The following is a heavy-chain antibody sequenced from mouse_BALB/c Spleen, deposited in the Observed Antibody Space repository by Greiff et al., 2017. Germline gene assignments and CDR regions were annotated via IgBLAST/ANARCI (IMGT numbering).Heavy chain of an antibody. CDR2: IYPGDGDT. V-gene: IGHV1-80*01. J-gene: IGHJ4*01. CDR1: GYAFSSYW. Sequence: VQLQQSGAELVRPGSSVKISCKASGYAFSSYWMNWVKQRPGQGLEWIGQIYPGDGDTNYNGKFKGKATLTADKSSSTAYMQLSSLTSEDSAVYFCARRGYRYDVYAMDYWGQGTSVTVSS. CDR3: ARRGYRYDVYAMDY. D-gene: IGHD2-14*01.